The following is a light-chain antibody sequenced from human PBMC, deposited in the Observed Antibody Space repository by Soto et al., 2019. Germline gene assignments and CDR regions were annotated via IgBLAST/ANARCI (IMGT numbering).Light chain of an antibody. CDR2: EVV. J-gene: IGLJ1*01. Sequence: QSVLTQPPSASGSPGQAVTISCTGTKSDIGVYDFVSWYQHHPGKAPRLIMYEVVQRPSGVPDRFSGSKSGNTASLTVSGLQAADEADYFCKSYAGSNTYVFGSGTKVTVL. CDR1: KSDIGVYDF. CDR3: KSYAGSNTYV. V-gene: IGLV2-8*01.